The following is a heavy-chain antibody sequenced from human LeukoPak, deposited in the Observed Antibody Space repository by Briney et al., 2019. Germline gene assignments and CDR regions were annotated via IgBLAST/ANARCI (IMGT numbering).Heavy chain of an antibody. D-gene: IGHD3-22*01. CDR3: ARRYDSSGYYYYYMDV. CDR2: IYYSGST. V-gene: IGHV4-59*08. Sequence: PSETLSLTCTVSGGSISGYFWAWIRQPPGKGLEWIGYIYYSGSTNYSPSLKSRVTISVDTSKNQFSPKLSSVTAADTAVYYCARRYDSSGYYYYYMDVWGKGTTVTVSS. CDR1: GGSISGYF. J-gene: IGHJ6*03.